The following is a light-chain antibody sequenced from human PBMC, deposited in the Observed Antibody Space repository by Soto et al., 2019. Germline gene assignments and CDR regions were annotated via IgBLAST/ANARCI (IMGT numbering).Light chain of an antibody. CDR1: QSVSSY. Sequence: EIVLTQSPATLSLSPGERATLSCRAGQSVSSYLAWYQQKPGQAPRLLIYDASSRATGIPDRFSGGGSGTDFTLTISRLEPEDFAVYYCQQFSSYPLTFGGGTKVDI. J-gene: IGKJ4*01. CDR2: DAS. CDR3: QQFSSYPLT. V-gene: IGKV3-20*01.